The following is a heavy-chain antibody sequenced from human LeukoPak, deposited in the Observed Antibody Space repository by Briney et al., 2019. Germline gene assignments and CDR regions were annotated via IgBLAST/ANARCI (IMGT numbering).Heavy chain of an antibody. D-gene: IGHD3-22*01. Sequence: SGTLSLTCTVSGGSISRYYWSWIRQPPGKGLEGIGYIYYSWGTYYNPSLKSRATISVDTSKNQFSLKLSSVTAADTAVYYCAGDSSGYYSGPNDYWGQGTLVTVSS. CDR2: IYYSWGT. CDR1: GGSISRYY. V-gene: IGHV4-59*01. J-gene: IGHJ4*02. CDR3: AGDSSGYYSGPNDY.